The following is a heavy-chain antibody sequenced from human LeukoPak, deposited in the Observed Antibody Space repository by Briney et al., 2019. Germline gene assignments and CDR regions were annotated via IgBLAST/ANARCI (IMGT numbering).Heavy chain of an antibody. CDR1: GYTFTSYD. CDR2: MNPNSGNT. V-gene: IGHV1-8*01. J-gene: IGHJ4*02. Sequence: GASVKVSCKASGYTFTSYDINWVRQATGQGLEWMGWMNPNSGNTGYAQKFQGRVTMTRNTSISTAYMELSSLRSEDTAVYYCEREAGHSGGSYFDYWGQGTLVTVSS. CDR3: EREAGHSGGSYFDY. D-gene: IGHD1-26*01.